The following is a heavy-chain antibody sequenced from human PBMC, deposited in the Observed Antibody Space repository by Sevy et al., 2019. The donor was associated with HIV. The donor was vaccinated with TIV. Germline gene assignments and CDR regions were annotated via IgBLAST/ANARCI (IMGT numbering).Heavy chain of an antibody. CDR1: GYSFSNYE. Sequence: ASVKVSCKASGYSFSNYEIFWVRQATGQGLECMGWVNPNSGKTGYSERFQDRVTITSDTSTNTAYMEMSSLRSDDTAVYYCARGRGYDYTLGSYVETYGFDTWGPGTMVTVSS. V-gene: IGHV1-8*02. CDR2: VNPNSGKT. CDR3: ARGRGYDYTLGSYVETYGFDT. D-gene: IGHD3-16*01. J-gene: IGHJ3*02.